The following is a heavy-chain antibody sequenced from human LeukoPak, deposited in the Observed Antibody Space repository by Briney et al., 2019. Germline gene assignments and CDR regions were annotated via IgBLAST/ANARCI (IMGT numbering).Heavy chain of an antibody. CDR2: ISGDGTYI. V-gene: IGHV3-21*01. D-gene: IGHD1-26*01. J-gene: IGHJ3*02. Sequence: PGGSLRLSCAASGFTFSSYSMNWFRQIPGERPEWVSSISGDGTYIYYADSVKGRFTISRDNTNTSLFLQMNGLRAEDTATYFCARRETDASFSFFDIWGQGTMVTVSS. CDR1: GFTFSSYS. CDR3: ARRETDASFSFFDI.